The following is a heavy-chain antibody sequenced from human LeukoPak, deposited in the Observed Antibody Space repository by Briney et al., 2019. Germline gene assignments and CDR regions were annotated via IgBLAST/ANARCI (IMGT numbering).Heavy chain of an antibody. V-gene: IGHV3-23*01. CDR3: AKDRTAAAPYCFDY. CDR1: GVTFSRYT. Sequence: GGSLRLSCAASGVTFSRYTMSWGRQAPGKGVEGGSGISGSDNCAYFPHSLTRRFTISRDNSNNTLSLQMNSLRADDAAVYYCAKDRTAAAPYCFDYWGQGTLLTVSS. J-gene: IGHJ4*02. D-gene: IGHD6-13*01. CDR2: ISGSDNCA.